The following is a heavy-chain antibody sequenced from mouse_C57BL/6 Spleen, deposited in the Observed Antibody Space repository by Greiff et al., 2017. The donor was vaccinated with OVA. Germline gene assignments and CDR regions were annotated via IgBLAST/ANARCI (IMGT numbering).Heavy chain of an antibody. CDR1: GYAFSSSW. J-gene: IGHJ2*01. V-gene: IGHV1-82*01. Sequence: QVQLQQSGPELVKPGASVKISCKASGYAFSSSWMNWVKQRPGKGLEWIGRIYPGDGDTNYNGKFKGKATLTADKSSSTAYMQLSSLTSEDSAVYFCARGLATTVVAPYYFDYWGQGTTLTVSS. D-gene: IGHD1-1*01. CDR3: ARGLATTVVAPYYFDY. CDR2: IYPGDGDT.